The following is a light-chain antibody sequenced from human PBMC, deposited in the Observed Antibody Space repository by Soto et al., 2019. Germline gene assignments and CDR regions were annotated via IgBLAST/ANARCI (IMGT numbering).Light chain of an antibody. CDR3: QQLNSYPIT. Sequence: EIVMTQSPATLSVSPGEGATLSCRASQSVSSKLAWYQQKPGQAPRLLIYGASTRATGIPARFSGSGSGTEFTLTISRLQPEDFATYYCQQLNSYPITFGQGTRLEIK. CDR2: GAS. J-gene: IGKJ5*01. V-gene: IGKV3-15*01. CDR1: QSVSSK.